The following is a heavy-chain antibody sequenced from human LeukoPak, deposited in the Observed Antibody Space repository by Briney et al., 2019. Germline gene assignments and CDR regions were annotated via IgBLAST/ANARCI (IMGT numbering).Heavy chain of an antibody. Sequence: GGSLRLSCEASGFTVSSNYMSWVRQAPGKGLEWVSVIYSGGSTYYADSVKGRFTISRDNSKNTLDLQMNSLRAEDTAVYYCARDRVGATDYFDYWGQGTLVTVSS. V-gene: IGHV3-53*05. D-gene: IGHD1-26*01. CDR1: GFTVSSNY. CDR2: IYSGGST. J-gene: IGHJ4*02. CDR3: ARDRVGATDYFDY.